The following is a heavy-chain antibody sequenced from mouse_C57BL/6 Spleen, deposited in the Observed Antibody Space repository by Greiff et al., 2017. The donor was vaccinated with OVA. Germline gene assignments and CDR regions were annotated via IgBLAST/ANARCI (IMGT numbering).Heavy chain of an antibody. Sequence: EVQRVESGGGLVQPKGSLKLSCAASGFSFNTYAMNWVRQAPGKGLEWVARIRSKSNNYATYYADSVKDRFTISRDDSESMLYLQMNNLKTEDTAMYYCVRPYYYGTWFAYWGQGTLVTVSA. CDR1: GFSFNTYA. CDR3: VRPYYYGTWFAY. J-gene: IGHJ3*01. D-gene: IGHD1-1*01. V-gene: IGHV10-1*01. CDR2: IRSKSNNYAT.